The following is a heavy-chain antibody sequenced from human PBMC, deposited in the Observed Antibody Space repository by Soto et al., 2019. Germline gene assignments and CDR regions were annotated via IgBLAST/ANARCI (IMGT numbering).Heavy chain of an antibody. CDR2: MNQNGSEK. V-gene: IGHV3-7*05. CDR3: ASSRVSYAMDV. J-gene: IGHJ6*02. CDR1: GFTFGNYW. Sequence: EVQLVESGGGLVQPGGSLRLSCTVSGFTFGNYWMTWVRQAPGKGLEWVANMNQNGSEKYYVDSVKGRFAISRDNAKNSLYLQMNSLSAEDTAVYYCASSRVSYAMDVWGQGTTVTVSS.